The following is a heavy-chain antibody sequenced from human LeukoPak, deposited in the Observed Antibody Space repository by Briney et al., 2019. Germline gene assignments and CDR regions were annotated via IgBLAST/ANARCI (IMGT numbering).Heavy chain of an antibody. Sequence: GGSLRLSCAASGFTFSSYSMNWVRQAPGKGLEWVSAISGSGGSTYYADSVKGRFTISRDNSKNTLYLQMNSLRAEDTAVYYCAKSLRTYYDILTGYCFDYWGQGTLVTVSS. J-gene: IGHJ4*02. CDR2: ISGSGGST. CDR3: AKSLRTYYDILTGYCFDY. V-gene: IGHV3-23*01. D-gene: IGHD3-9*01. CDR1: GFTFSSYS.